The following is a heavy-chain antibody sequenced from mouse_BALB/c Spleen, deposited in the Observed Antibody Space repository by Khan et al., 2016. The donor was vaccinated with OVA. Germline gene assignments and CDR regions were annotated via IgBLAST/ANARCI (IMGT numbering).Heavy chain of an antibody. J-gene: IGHJ1*01. V-gene: IGHV5-9-3*01. CDR1: GFTFSSYA. CDR2: ISSGGSYT. D-gene: IGHD1-1*01. Sequence: VQLQVSGGGLVRPGGSLKLSCAASGFTFSSYAMSWVRQTPEKRLEWVATISSGGSYTYYPDSVKGRFTISSDNAKNTLYLQMSSLRSEDTAMYYCARPPMTTAWYIDVWGAGTTVTVSS. CDR3: ARPPMTTAWYIDV.